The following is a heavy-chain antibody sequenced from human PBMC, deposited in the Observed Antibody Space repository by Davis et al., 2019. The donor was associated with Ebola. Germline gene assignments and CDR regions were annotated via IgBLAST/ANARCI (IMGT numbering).Heavy chain of an antibody. CDR2: ISYDGSNK. J-gene: IGHJ4*02. CDR1: GFTFSSYA. CDR3: ARDYRFGTFLG. Sequence: SCAASGFTFSSYAMHWVRQAPGKGLEWVAVISYDGSNKYYADSVKGRFTISRDNSKNTLYLQMNSLRAEDTAVYYCARDYRFGTFLGWGQGTLVTVSS. D-gene: IGHD3-10*01. V-gene: IGHV3-30-3*01.